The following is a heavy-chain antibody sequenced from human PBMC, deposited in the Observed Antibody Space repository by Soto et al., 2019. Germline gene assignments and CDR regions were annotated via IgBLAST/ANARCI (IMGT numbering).Heavy chain of an antibody. Sequence: SETLSLTCTVSGGSISSGDYYWSWIRQPPGKGLEWIGYIYYSGSTYYNPSLKSRVTISVDTSKNQFSLKLSSVTAADTAVYYCARFSATGYYFDYWGQGTLVTVSS. V-gene: IGHV4-30-4*01. D-gene: IGHD3-9*01. CDR1: GGSISSGDYY. CDR3: ARFSATGYYFDY. J-gene: IGHJ4*02. CDR2: IYYSGST.